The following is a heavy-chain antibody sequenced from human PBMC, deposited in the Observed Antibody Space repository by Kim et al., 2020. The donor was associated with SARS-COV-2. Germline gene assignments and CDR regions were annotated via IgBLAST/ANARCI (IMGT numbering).Heavy chain of an antibody. D-gene: IGHD6-13*01. J-gene: IGHJ4*02. CDR1: GYTFTSYA. CDR2: INTNTGNP. V-gene: IGHV7-4-1*02. Sequence: ASVKVSCKASGYTFTSYAMNWVRQAPGQGLEWMGWINTNTGNPTYAQGFTGRFVFSLDTSVSTAYLQISSLKAEDTAVYYCARGPEPGIAAAAQALNWGQGTLVTVSS. CDR3: ARGPEPGIAAAAQALN.